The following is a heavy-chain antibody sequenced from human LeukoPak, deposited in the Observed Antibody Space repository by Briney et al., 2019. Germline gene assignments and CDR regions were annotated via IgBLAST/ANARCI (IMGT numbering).Heavy chain of an antibody. D-gene: IGHD3-16*02. J-gene: IGHJ4*02. V-gene: IGHV4-34*01. CDR2: INHSGST. CDR1: GGSFSGYY. Sequence: PSETLSLTCAVYGGSFSGYYWSWIRQPPGKGLEWIGEINHSGSTNYNPSLKSRVTISVDTSKNQFSLKLSSVTAADTAVYYCARWAVDYVWGSYRPGEKSYYFDYWGQGTLVTVSS. CDR3: ARWAVDYVWGSYRPGEKSYYFDY.